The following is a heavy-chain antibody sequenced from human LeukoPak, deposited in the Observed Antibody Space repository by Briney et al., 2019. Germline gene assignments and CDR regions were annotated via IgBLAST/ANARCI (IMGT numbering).Heavy chain of an antibody. D-gene: IGHD2-2*03. V-gene: IGHV1-46*01. CDR2: INPSGGST. Sequence: ASVKVSCKASGYTFTSYYMHWVRQAPGQGLEWMAIINPSGGSTSYAQKFQGRVTMTRDTSTSTVYMELSSLRSEDTAVYYCAKWISGHYYFDYWGQGTLVTVSS. J-gene: IGHJ4*02. CDR1: GYTFTSYY. CDR3: AKWISGHYYFDY.